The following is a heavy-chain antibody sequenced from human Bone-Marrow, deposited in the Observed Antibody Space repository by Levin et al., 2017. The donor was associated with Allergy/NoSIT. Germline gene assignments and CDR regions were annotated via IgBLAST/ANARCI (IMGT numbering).Heavy chain of an antibody. J-gene: IGHJ4*02. CDR1: GYTFTGYY. D-gene: IGHD1-26*01. CDR2: INPNSGGT. V-gene: IGHV1-2*02. CDR3: AREFGRSGSSKDYFDY. Sequence: ASVKVSCKASGYTFTGYYMHWVRQAPGQGLEWMGWINPNSGGTNYAQKFQGRVTMTRDTSISTAYMELSRLRSDDTAVYYCAREFGRSGSSKDYFDYWGQGTLVTVSS.